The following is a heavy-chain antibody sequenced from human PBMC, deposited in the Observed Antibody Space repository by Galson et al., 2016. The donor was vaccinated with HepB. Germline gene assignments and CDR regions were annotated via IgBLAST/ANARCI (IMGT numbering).Heavy chain of an antibody. CDR3: AKSLFLFGVGNFDL. V-gene: IGHV3-23*01. D-gene: IGHD3-3*01. Sequence: SLRLSCAASGFTFSNYAITWVRQAPGRGLEWVSTITATGDSTYYADSVTGRFTISRDNSKDTVFLQMTRLGAEDTAVYYCAKSLFLFGVGNFDLWGKGSLVTISS. J-gene: IGHJ4*02. CDR1: GFTFSNYA. CDR2: ITATGDST.